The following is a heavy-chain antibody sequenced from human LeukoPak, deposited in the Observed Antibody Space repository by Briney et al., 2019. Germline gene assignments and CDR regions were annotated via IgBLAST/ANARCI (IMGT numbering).Heavy chain of an antibody. CDR3: ATTRDAYYFDY. CDR2: ISGNGGTT. CDR1: GFTFSSCA. Sequence: PGGSLRLSCAASGFTFSSCAMSWVRQAPGKGLEWVSSISGNGGTTYYADSVKGRITISRDNSKNTLYLQMNSLRAEDTAVYYCATTRDAYYFDYWGQGTLVTVSS. J-gene: IGHJ4*02. V-gene: IGHV3-23*01.